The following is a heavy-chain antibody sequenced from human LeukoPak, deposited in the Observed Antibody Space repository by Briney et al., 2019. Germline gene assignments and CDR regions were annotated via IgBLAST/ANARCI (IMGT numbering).Heavy chain of an antibody. CDR3: ARGVMDVNYFDY. Sequence: SETLSLTCTVSGGSISSGDYYWSWIRQPPGKGLEWIGYIYYSGSTYYNPSLKSRVTISVDTSKNQFSLKLSSVTAADTAVYHCARGVMDVNYFDYWGQGTLVTVSS. J-gene: IGHJ4*02. CDR1: GGSISSGDYY. CDR2: IYYSGST. V-gene: IGHV4-30-4*08. D-gene: IGHD3/OR15-3a*01.